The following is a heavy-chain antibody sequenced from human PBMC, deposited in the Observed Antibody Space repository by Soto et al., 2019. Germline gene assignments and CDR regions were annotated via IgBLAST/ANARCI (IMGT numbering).Heavy chain of an antibody. D-gene: IGHD2-15*01. J-gene: IGHJ4*02. CDR2: ISSSSSTI. V-gene: IGHV3-48*01. Sequence: EVQLVESGGGLVQPGGSLRLSCAASGFTFSSYSMNWVRQAPGKGLEWVSYISSSSSTIYYADSVKGRFTISRDNAKNSLYLQMNSLRAEDTAVYYCARDLNSALFDYWGQGTLATVSS. CDR1: GFTFSSYS. CDR3: ARDLNSALFDY.